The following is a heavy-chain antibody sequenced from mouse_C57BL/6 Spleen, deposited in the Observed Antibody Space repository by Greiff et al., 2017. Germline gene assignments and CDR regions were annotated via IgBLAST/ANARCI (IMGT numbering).Heavy chain of an antibody. J-gene: IGHJ2*01. CDR2: IDPSDSYT. D-gene: IGHD1-1*01. V-gene: IGHV1-59*01. Sequence: QVQLQQPGAELVRPGTSVKLSCKASGYTFTSYWMHWVKQRPGQGLELIGVIDPSDSYTNYNQKFKGKATLTVETSSSTASMQLSTLTSADSAVYYCARGIWTLRDYFYYCGQGTTLTVSS. CDR3: ARGIWTLRDYFYY. CDR1: GYTFTSYW.